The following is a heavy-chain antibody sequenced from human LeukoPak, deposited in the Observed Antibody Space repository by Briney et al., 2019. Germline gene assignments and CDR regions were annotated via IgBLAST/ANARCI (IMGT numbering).Heavy chain of an antibody. V-gene: IGHV4-59*01. Sequence: SETLSLTCTVSGGSISSYYWSWIRQPPGKGLEWIGYIYYSGSTNYNPSLKSRVTISVDTSKNQFSLKLSSVTAADTAVYYCARALSIAASEGITGFDPWGQGTLVTVSS. CDR2: IYYSGST. D-gene: IGHD6-6*01. J-gene: IGHJ5*02. CDR3: ARALSIAASEGITGFDP. CDR1: GGSISSYY.